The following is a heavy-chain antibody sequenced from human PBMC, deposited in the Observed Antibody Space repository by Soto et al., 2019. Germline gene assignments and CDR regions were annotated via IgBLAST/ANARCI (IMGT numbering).Heavy chain of an antibody. CDR3: AHRLYYDSSCYYGGHYFDY. CDR1: GFSLSTSGVG. Sequence: QITLKESGPTLVKPTQTLTLTCTFSGFSLSTSGVGVGWIRQPPGKALEWLALIYWNDDKRYSPSLKSRLTIPKDPSKNQVVLKITNMDPVDTATYYCAHRLYYDSSCYYGGHYFDYWGQGTLVTVSS. D-gene: IGHD3-22*01. CDR2: IYWNDDK. V-gene: IGHV2-5*01. J-gene: IGHJ4*02.